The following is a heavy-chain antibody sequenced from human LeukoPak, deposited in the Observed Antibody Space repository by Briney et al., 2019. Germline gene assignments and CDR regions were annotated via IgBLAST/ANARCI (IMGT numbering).Heavy chain of an antibody. D-gene: IGHD4-23*01. CDR3: AESGNSRGYYYGMDV. V-gene: IGHV1-58*02. CDR2: IVVGSGNT. Sequence: SVKVSCTASGFTFTSSAMQWVRQARRQRLEWIGWIVVGSGNTNYAQKFQERVTITRDMSTSTAYMELSSLRSEDTAVYYCAESGNSRGYYYGMDVWGQGTTVTVSS. J-gene: IGHJ6*02. CDR1: GFTFTSSA.